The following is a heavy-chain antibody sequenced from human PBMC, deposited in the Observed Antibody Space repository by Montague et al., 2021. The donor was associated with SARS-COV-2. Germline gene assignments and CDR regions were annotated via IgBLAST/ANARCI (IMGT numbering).Heavy chain of an antibody. CDR3: ASDSRYSGYEADY. CDR1: GFTFSNYW. V-gene: IGHV3-74*01. CDR2: INSDGSST. Sequence: SLRLSCAASGFTFSNYWMHWVRQAPGKGLVWVSRINSDGSSTTYADSVKGRFTISRDNAKNTVYLQMNSLRAEDSAVHYCASDSRYSGYEADYWGQGTLVTVSS. J-gene: IGHJ4*02. D-gene: IGHD5-12*01.